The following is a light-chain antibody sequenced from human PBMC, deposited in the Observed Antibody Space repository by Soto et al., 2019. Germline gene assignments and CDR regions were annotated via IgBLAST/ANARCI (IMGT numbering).Light chain of an antibody. CDR1: SSDVGGYNY. Sequence: QSVLTQPASVSGSPGQSITISCTGTSSDVGGYNYVSWYQQHPGKAPKLMIYDVSNRPSGVSNRFSGSKSSNTASLTISGLLAEDEADYCCSSYTSSSTLVFGGGTKLTVL. CDR3: SSYTSSSTLV. CDR2: DVS. J-gene: IGLJ2*01. V-gene: IGLV2-14*01.